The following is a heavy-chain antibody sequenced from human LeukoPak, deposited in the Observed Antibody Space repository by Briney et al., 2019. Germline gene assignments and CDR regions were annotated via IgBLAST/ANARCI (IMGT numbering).Heavy chain of an antibody. Sequence: SETLSLTCTVSGGSISSYYWSWIRQPAGKGLEWIGRIYTSGSTNYNPSLKSRVTISVDTSKNQFSLKLSSVTAADTAVYYCASRKTYYYDSSDPPPPLLWGQGTLVTVSS. V-gene: IGHV4-4*07. CDR1: GGSISSYY. CDR3: ASRKTYYYDSSDPPPPLL. D-gene: IGHD3-22*01. CDR2: IYTSGST. J-gene: IGHJ4*02.